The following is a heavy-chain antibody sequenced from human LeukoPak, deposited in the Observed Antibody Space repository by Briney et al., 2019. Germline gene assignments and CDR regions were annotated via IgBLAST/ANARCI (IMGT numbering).Heavy chain of an antibody. J-gene: IGHJ3*02. V-gene: IGHV3-23*01. CDR3: AKYRANSGWDTFDI. Sequence: GGSLRLSCAASGFTFSSYAMSWVRQAPGKGLEWVSAISSGGSTYYADSVKGRFTISRDKYKNTLYLQMDSLRAEDTAVYYCAKYRANSGWDTFDIWGQGTMVTVS. D-gene: IGHD6-19*01. CDR2: ISSGGST. CDR1: GFTFSSYA.